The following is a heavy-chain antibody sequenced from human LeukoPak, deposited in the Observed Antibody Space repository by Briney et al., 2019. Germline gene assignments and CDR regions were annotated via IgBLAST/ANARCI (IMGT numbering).Heavy chain of an antibody. CDR2: IYYSGTT. V-gene: IGHV4-59*01. J-gene: IGHJ4*02. D-gene: IGHD6-13*01. Sequence: SETLSLTCTDYWSWIRQPPGKGLEWIGYIYYSGTTNYNPSLKSRVTISVDTSKNQFSLKLSSVTAADTAVYYCARGVYIAAARYGYWGQGTLVTVSS. CDR1: Y. CDR3: ARGVYIAAARYGY.